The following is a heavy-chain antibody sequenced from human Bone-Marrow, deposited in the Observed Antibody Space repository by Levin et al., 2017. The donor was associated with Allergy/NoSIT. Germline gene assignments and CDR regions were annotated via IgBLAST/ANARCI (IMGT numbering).Heavy chain of an antibody. D-gene: IGHD2-15*01. CDR1: GFTFSGYY. V-gene: IGHV1-2*02. CDR3: ARDYHESGGSDY. Sequence: ASVKVSCKASGFTFSGYYIHWVRQAPGQGLQWMGWIHPNNGATNYAQQFLGRVTLTRDNSISTAYMQISRLTSDDTAVYYCARDYHESGGSDYWGQGSLVSVSS. CDR2: IHPNNGAT. J-gene: IGHJ4*02.